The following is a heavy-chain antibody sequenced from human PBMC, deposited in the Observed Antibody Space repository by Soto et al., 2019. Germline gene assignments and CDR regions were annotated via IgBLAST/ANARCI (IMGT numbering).Heavy chain of an antibody. D-gene: IGHD3-10*01. CDR1: GFTFSSYA. Sequence: EVQLLESGGGLVQPGGSLRLSCAASGFTFSSYAMSWVRQAPGKGLEWVSTTSSSGGSTYYADSVKGRFTIRRDNSKNTFYLQMNSLRAEDMAVYYCAKDGGYGSGSYYSDDWGQGTLVTVSS. CDR2: TSSSGGST. J-gene: IGHJ4*02. V-gene: IGHV3-23*01. CDR3: AKDGGYGSGSYYSDD.